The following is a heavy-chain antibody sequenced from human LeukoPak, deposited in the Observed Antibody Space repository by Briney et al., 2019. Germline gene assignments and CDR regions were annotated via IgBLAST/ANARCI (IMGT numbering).Heavy chain of an antibody. CDR2: IYYSGST. J-gene: IGHJ4*02. D-gene: IGHD1-1*01. V-gene: IGHV4-59*01. Sequence: PSETLSLTCTVSGGSISGYYWSWIRQPPGKGLEWIGYIYYSGSTNYNPSLKSRVTISVDTSKNQFSLKLRSVTAADTAVYYCAALGDWNDVPYWGQGTLVTVSS. CDR3: AALGDWNDVPY. CDR1: GGSISGYY.